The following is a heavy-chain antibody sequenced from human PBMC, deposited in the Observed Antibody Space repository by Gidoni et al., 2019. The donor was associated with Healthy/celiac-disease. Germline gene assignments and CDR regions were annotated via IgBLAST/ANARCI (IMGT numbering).Heavy chain of an antibody. V-gene: IGHV3-30*03. Sequence: QVQLVESGGGVVQPGRSLRLSCAASGFTFSSYGMPWVRQAPGKGLEWVAVISYDGSNKYYADSVKGRFTISRDNSKNTLYLQMNSRRAEDTAVYYCARSALLWFGELLASPLFDYWGQGTLVTVSS. J-gene: IGHJ4*02. D-gene: IGHD3-10*01. CDR2: ISYDGSNK. CDR3: ARSALLWFGELLASPLFDY. CDR1: GFTFSSYG.